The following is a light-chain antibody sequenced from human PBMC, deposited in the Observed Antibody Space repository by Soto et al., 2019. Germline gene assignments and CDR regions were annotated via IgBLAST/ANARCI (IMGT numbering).Light chain of an antibody. Sequence: QSALTQPASVSGSPGQSITISCTGTSSDVGGYNYVSWYQQHPGKAPKLMIYDVSNRPSGVSNRFSGSKSGNTASLTISGLQAEDEADYYSSSYTSSSTSVFGTGTKLTVL. V-gene: IGLV2-14*01. J-gene: IGLJ1*01. CDR3: SSYTSSSTSV. CDR1: SSDVGGYNY. CDR2: DVS.